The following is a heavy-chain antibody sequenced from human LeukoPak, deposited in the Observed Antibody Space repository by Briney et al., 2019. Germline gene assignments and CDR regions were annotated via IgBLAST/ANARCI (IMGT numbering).Heavy chain of an antibody. J-gene: IGHJ3*02. D-gene: IGHD4-17*01. CDR2: ISSSSSYI. CDR3: ARDRLIYGDYGGAFDI. Sequence: PGGSLRLSCAASGFTFSRYSMNWVRHAPGKGLEEASSISSSSSYIYYADSVKGRFTISRDNAKTSLYLLMNSLRAEDTAVYYCARDRLIYGDYGGAFDIWGQGTMVTVSS. CDR1: GFTFSRYS. V-gene: IGHV3-21*01.